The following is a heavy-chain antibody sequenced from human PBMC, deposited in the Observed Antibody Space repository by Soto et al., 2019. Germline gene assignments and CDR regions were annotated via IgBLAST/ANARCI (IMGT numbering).Heavy chain of an antibody. CDR3: ASKFGELLADAFDI. CDR1: GGTISSWY. Sequence: SETLSLTCTVSGGTISSWYWGWIRQPPGKGLEWIGYIYYSGSTNCNPSLKSRVTISVDTSKNQFSLKLSSVTAADTAVYYCASKFGELLADAFDIWGQGTVVTVSS. V-gene: IGHV4-59*08. D-gene: IGHD3-10*01. CDR2: IYYSGST. J-gene: IGHJ3*02.